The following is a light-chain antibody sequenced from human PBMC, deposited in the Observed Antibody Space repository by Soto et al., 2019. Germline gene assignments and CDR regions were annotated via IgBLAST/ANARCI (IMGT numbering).Light chain of an antibody. CDR3: SSYEGSNNFGVPYG. CDR2: EVN. CDR1: SSDIGDYNY. Sequence: QSVLTQPPSASGSPGQSVTISCTGTSSDIGDYNYVSWYQQHPGKAPKLIIYEVNKRPSGVPDRFSGSKSDNTASLTVSGLQAEDEADYYCSSYEGSNNFGVPYGFGTGTKVTVL. J-gene: IGLJ1*01. V-gene: IGLV2-8*01.